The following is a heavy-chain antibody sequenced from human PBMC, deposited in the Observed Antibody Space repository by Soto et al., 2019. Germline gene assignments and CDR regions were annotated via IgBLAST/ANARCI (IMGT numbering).Heavy chain of an antibody. Sequence: ASVNVSCKASGYTFTKYYIHWVRQAPGQGLEWMGIINPSGGSTSYAQNLQGRVTMTTDTSTSTAYMELRSLRSDDTAVYYCAGEGAAPYSCYGIEGWGQG. CDR1: GYTFTKYY. J-gene: IGHJ6*01. V-gene: IGHV1-46*01. D-gene: IGHD5-18*01. CDR2: INPSGGST. CDR3: AGEGAAPYSCYGIEG.